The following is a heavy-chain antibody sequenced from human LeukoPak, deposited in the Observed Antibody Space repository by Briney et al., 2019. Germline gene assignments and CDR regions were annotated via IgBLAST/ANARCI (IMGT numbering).Heavy chain of an antibody. V-gene: IGHV3-30*04. CDR1: GFTFSSYA. CDR3: AREGGGYLDY. CDR2: IPYDGSNK. J-gene: IGHJ4*02. Sequence: GGSLRLSCAASGFTFSSYAMHWVRQAPGKGLEWVAVIPYDGSNKYYADSVKGRFTISRDNSKNTLYLQTNSLRAEDTAVYYCAREGGGYLDYWGQGTLVTVSS. D-gene: IGHD2-15*01.